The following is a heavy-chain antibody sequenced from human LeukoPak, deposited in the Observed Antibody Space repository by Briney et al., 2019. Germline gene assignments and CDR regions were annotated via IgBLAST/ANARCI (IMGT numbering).Heavy chain of an antibody. CDR2: IRYDGSNK. Sequence: GGSLRLSCAASGFTFSSYGMHWVRQAPGKGLEWVAFIRYDGSNKYYADSVKGRFTISRDNSKNTLYLQMNSLRAEDTAVYYCARRAGAYSHPYDYGGQGPLFTVSS. CDR3: ARRAGAYSHPYDY. J-gene: IGHJ4*02. D-gene: IGHD4/OR15-4a*01. CDR1: GFTFSSYG. V-gene: IGHV3-30*02.